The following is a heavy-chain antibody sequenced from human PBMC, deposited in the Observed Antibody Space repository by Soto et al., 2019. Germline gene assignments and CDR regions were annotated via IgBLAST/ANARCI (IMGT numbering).Heavy chain of an antibody. J-gene: IGHJ4*02. CDR3: AKTYYYDSSGYYYPFDY. V-gene: IGHV3-23*01. D-gene: IGHD3-22*01. CDR1: GFTFSSYA. Sequence: EVQLLESGGGLVQPGGSLRLSCAASGFTFSSYAMSWVRQAPGKGLEWVSAISGSGGSTYYEDSVKGRFTISRDNSKNTLYLQMNSLRAEDTAVYYCAKTYYYDSSGYYYPFDYWGQGTLVTVSS. CDR2: ISGSGGST.